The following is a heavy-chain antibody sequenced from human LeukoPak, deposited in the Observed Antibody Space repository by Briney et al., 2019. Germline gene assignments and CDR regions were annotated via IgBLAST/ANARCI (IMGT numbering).Heavy chain of an antibody. CDR1: GFTFSIYA. Sequence: PGGSLRLSCAASGFTFSIYATNWVRQAPGKGLEWVSGISNSGGNTFYADSVKGRFTISRDNSKNTLFLQMNSLRAEDTAVYYCAKDNNRVLGKYYLDQWGQGTQVIVSS. V-gene: IGHV3-23*01. CDR2: ISNSGGNT. J-gene: IGHJ4*02. CDR3: AKDNNRVLGKYYLDQ. D-gene: IGHD1/OR15-1a*01.